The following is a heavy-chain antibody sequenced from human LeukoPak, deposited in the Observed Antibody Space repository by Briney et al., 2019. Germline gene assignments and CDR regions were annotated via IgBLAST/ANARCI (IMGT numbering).Heavy chain of an antibody. CDR2: ISSSGSTI. D-gene: IGHD6-19*01. CDR3: ASGAIAAVAGILDY. J-gene: IGHJ4*02. V-gene: IGHV3-48*03. CDR1: GFTFSSYE. Sequence: GGSLRLSRAASGFTFSSYEMNWVRQAPGKGLEWVSYISSSGSTIYYADSVKGRFTISRDNAKNSLYLQMNSLRVEDTAVYYCASGAIAAVAGILDYWGQGTLVTVSS.